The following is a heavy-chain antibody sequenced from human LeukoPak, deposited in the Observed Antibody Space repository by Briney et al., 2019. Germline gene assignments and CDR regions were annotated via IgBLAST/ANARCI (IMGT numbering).Heavy chain of an antibody. Sequence: GGSLRLSCSASGFTFSSYEMNWVRQAPGKGLEWVSYISSSGSTIYYADSVKGRFTISRDNAKNSLYLQMNSLRAEDTAVYYCAELGITMIGGAWGKGTTVTISS. J-gene: IGHJ6*04. D-gene: IGHD3-10*02. CDR3: AELGITMIGGA. V-gene: IGHV3-48*03. CDR2: ISSSGSTI. CDR1: GFTFSSYE.